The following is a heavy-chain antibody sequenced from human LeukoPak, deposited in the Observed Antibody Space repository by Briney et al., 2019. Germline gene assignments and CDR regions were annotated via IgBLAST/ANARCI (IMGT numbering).Heavy chain of an antibody. CDR3: ARVSGISVAGTEVN. J-gene: IGHJ4*02. CDR2: IYYSGST. D-gene: IGHD6-19*01. CDR1: GGSVSSGVYY. Sequence: KPSETLSLTCTVSGGSVSSGVYYWSWIRQPPGKGLEYIGYIYYSGSTNYNPSLKSRVTISVDTSKNQFSLKLSSVTAADTAVYYCARVSGISVAGTEVNWGQGTLVTVSS. V-gene: IGHV4-61*08.